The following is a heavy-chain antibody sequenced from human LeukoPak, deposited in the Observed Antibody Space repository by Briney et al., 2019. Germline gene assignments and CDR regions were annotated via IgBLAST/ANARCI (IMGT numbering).Heavy chain of an antibody. J-gene: IGHJ3*02. D-gene: IGHD1-26*01. CDR3: ARGVDSGSYDPPGAFDI. V-gene: IGHV1-2*02. Sequence: ASVKVSCKASGYTFTGYYMHWVRQAPGQGLEWMGWINPNSGGTNYAQKFQGRVTMTRDTSISTAYMELSRLRSDDTAVYYCARGVDSGSYDPPGAFDIWGQGTMVTISS. CDR2: INPNSGGT. CDR1: GYTFTGYY.